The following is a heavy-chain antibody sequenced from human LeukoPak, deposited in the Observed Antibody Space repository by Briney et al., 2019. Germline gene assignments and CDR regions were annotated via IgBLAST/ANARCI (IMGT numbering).Heavy chain of an antibody. V-gene: IGHV1-8*01. D-gene: IGHD2-2*01. Sequence: GTSVKVSCKASGYTFTSFDINWVRQATGQGLEWMGWMNPNSGNTGYAQKFKGRVTMTRDTFINTAYMELSSLTSEDTAMYYCVRGYCSSTSCFWFDPWGQGTLVTVSS. CDR2: MNPNSGNT. CDR1: GYTFTSFD. CDR3: VRGYCSSTSCFWFDP. J-gene: IGHJ5*02.